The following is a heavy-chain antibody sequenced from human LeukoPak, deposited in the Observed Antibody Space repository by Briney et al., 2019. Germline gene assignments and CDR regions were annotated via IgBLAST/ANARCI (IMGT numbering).Heavy chain of an antibody. D-gene: IGHD3-10*01. Sequence: SETLSLTCAVYGGSFSGYYWSWIRQPPGKGLEWIGEINHSGSTNYNPSLKSRVTISVDTSKNQFSLKLSSVTAADTAVYYCARGLGFGELFHDYWGQGTLVTVSS. CDR1: GGSFSGYY. CDR3: ARGLGFGELFHDY. V-gene: IGHV4-34*01. CDR2: INHSGST. J-gene: IGHJ4*02.